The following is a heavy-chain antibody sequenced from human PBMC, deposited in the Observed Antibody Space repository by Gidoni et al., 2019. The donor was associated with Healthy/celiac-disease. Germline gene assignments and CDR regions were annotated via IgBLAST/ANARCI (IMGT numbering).Heavy chain of an antibody. CDR1: GLTFSSYS. D-gene: IGHD2-2*01. V-gene: IGHV3-21*01. Sequence: EVQLVESGGGLVKPGGSLRLSCADSGLTFSSYSMNWVSQAPGKGLEWVSSIISSSSYIYYADSVKGRFTISRDNAKNSLYLQMNSLRAEDTAVYYCARDSGYCSSTSCYYFDYWGQGTLVTVSS. J-gene: IGHJ4*02. CDR3: ARDSGYCSSTSCYYFDY. CDR2: IISSSSYI.